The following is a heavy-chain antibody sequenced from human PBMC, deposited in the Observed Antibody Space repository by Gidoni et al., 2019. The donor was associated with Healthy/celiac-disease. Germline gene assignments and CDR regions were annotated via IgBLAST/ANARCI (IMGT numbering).Heavy chain of an antibody. CDR1: GYTFTSYA. CDR2: INTNTGNP. V-gene: IGHV7-4-1*02. CDR3: ARDGFVADPYYFDY. D-gene: IGHD3-10*01. J-gene: IGHJ4*02. Sequence: QVQLVQSGSELKKSGASVKVSCKASGYTFTSYAMNWVRQAPGQGLEWMGWINTNTGNPTYAQCFTGRFVFSLDTSVSTAYLQISSLEAEDTAVYYCARDGFVADPYYFDYWGQGTLVTVSS.